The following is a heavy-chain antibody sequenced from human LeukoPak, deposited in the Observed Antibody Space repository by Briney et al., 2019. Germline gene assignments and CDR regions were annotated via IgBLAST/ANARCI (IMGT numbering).Heavy chain of an antibody. D-gene: IGHD3-16*01. Sequence: SETLSLTCVVSGDSISSSNWWTWVRQPPGKGPEWIGEIYYTGDTNYNPSLKSRLTISVDKSKNHFSLNLTSVTAADTAVYYCARGWATGSLGYYYYGMDVWGKGTTVIVSS. CDR1: GDSISSSNW. CDR3: ARGWATGSLGYYYYGMDV. V-gene: IGHV4-4*02. CDR2: IYYTGDT. J-gene: IGHJ6*04.